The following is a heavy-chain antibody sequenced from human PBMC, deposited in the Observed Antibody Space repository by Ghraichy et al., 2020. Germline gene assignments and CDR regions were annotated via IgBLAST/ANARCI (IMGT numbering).Heavy chain of an antibody. D-gene: IGHD3-9*01. CDR2: INHSGST. V-gene: IGHV4-34*01. Sequence: SETLSLTCAVYGGSFSGYYWSWIRQPPGKGLEWIGEINHSGSTNYNPSLKSRVTISVDTSKNQFSLKLSSVTAADTAVYYCARAHILFLRYFDWLFPFDPWGQGTLVTVSS. J-gene: IGHJ5*02. CDR3: ARAHILFLRYFDWLFPFDP. CDR1: GGSFSGYY.